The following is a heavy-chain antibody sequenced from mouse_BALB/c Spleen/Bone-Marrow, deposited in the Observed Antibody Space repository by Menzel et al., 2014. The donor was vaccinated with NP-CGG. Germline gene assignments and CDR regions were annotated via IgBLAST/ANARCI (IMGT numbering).Heavy chain of an antibody. J-gene: IGHJ1*03. V-gene: IGHV1S135*01. D-gene: IGHD2-14*01. CDR2: IDPYNGDT. CDR1: GYSFTDYN. Sequence: VQLKDSGPELVKPGASVKVSCKASGYSFTDYNMYRVKQSHGKSLEWIGYIDPYNGDTTYNQKFKGKATLTVDKSSSTAFIHLNSLTSEDSAVYYCTRYYRYDYWYFDVWGTGTTVTVSS. CDR3: TRYYRYDYWYFDV.